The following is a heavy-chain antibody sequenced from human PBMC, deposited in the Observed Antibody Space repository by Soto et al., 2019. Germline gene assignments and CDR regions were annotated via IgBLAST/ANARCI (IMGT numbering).Heavy chain of an antibody. J-gene: IGHJ6*02. CDR1: GFTFSSYG. V-gene: IGHV3-33*01. Sequence: QVQLVESGGGVVQPGRSLRLSCAASGFTFSSYGMHWVRQAPGKGLEWVAVIWYDGSNKYYADSVKGRFTISRDNSKNTLYLQMNNLRAEDTAVYYCARDLLNQITSHYYYYGMDVWGQGTTVTVSS. CDR2: IWYDGSNK. CDR3: ARDLLNQITSHYYYYGMDV. D-gene: IGHD3-3*01.